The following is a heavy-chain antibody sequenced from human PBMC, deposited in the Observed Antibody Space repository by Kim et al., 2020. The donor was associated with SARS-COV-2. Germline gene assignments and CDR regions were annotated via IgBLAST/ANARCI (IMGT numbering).Heavy chain of an antibody. Sequence: SETLSLTCAVYGGSFSGYYWSWIRQSPGKGLEWIGEIDHDGHVNYNGALKSRVTISIDPSKNQFSLKVNSVTTADTARYFCARPRGHSGYEAFDYWGQGTLVTVS. D-gene: IGHD5-12*01. V-gene: IGHV4-34*01. CDR3: ARPRGHSGYEAFDY. CDR2: IDHDGHV. J-gene: IGHJ4*02. CDR1: GGSFSGYY.